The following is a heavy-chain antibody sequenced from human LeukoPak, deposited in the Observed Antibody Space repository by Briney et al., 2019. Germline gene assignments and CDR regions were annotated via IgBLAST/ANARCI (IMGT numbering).Heavy chain of an antibody. CDR2: ISAYNGNT. CDR3: ARDIFHWGDYGDSFDY. J-gene: IGHJ4*02. Sequence: ASVKVSCKASGYTFTSYGISWVRQAPGQGLEWMGWISAYNGNTNYAQKLQGRVTMTTDTSTSTAYMELRSPRSDDTAVYYCARDIFHWGDYGDSFDYWGQGTLVTVSS. D-gene: IGHD4-17*01. V-gene: IGHV1-18*01. CDR1: GYTFTSYG.